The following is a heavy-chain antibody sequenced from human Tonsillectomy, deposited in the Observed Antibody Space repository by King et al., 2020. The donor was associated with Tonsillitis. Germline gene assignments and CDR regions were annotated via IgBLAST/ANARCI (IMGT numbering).Heavy chain of an antibody. J-gene: IGHJ5*02. V-gene: IGHV4-39*01. CDR1: GGSISSSNYY. CDR3: ASTDYDFGSASSPWFDP. CDR2: ICYSGST. D-gene: IGHD3-3*01. Sequence: QLQLQESGPGLVKPSETLSLTCTVSGGSISSSNYYWGWIRQPPGKGLEWIGSICYSGSTYYNPSLKSRVTISVDTSKNQFSLKLSSVTAADTAVYYCASTDYDFGSASSPWFDPWGQGTLVTVSS.